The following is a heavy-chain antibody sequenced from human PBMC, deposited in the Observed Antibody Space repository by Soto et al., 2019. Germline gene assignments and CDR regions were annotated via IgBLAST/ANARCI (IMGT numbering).Heavy chain of an antibody. CDR3: ARYGYSYSAGFFDY. CDR1: GHSISSGFYY. V-gene: IGHV4-38-2*01. CDR2: IYHTEST. Sequence: SETLSLTCAVSGHSISSGFYYWGWVRQPPGKGLEWIGSIYHTESTYYNPSLKSRVTMSVDTSKNQLSLKLSSMTAADTAVYFCARYGYSYSAGFFDYWGQGTRVTVSS. D-gene: IGHD5-18*01. J-gene: IGHJ4*02.